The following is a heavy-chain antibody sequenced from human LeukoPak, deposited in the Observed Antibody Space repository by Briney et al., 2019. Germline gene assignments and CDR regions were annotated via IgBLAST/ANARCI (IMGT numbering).Heavy chain of an antibody. CDR1: GYTFTSYH. CDR3: ARSDKMDV. J-gene: IGHJ6*02. V-gene: IGHV1-46*01. CDR2: INPSEGST. Sequence: ASVKVSCKASGYTFTSYHIHWVRQVPGQGLEWMGVINPSEGSTDYAQKFQDRVSLTRDTSTSTVYMDLSRLRCEDTAVYYCARSDKMDVWGQGATFTVSS.